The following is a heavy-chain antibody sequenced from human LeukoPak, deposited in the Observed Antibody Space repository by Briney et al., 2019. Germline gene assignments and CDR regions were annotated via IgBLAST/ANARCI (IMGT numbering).Heavy chain of an antibody. D-gene: IGHD5-18*01. CDR3: ARGGTDTESYGPNDAFDI. V-gene: IGHV3-21*01. CDR2: ISSSSSYI. CDR1: GFTFSSYS. J-gene: IGHJ3*02. Sequence: TGGSLRLSCAASGFTFSSYSMNWVRQAPGKGLEWVSSISSSSSYIYYADSVKGRFTISRDNAKNSLYLQMNSLRAEDTAVYYCARGGTDTESYGPNDAFDIWGQGTMVTVSS.